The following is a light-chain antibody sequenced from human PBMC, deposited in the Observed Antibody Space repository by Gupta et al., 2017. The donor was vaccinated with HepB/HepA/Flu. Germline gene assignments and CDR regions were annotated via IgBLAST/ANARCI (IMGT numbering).Light chain of an antibody. CDR2: EVT. J-gene: IGLJ2*01. CDR1: SSDIGTYNL. V-gene: IGLV2-23*02. Sequence: QPSLTQPASVSGSRGQPITTSRTVTSSDIGTYNLVSWYQQLPGKAPTLILYEVTRRPSGVSGRFSGSKSGNTASLTISRLQAQDEAQYYCCSYAGNSDLTFGGGTRLTVL. CDR3: CSYAGNSDLT.